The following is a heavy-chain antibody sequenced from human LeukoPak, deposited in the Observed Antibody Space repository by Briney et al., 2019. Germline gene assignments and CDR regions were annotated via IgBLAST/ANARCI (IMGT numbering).Heavy chain of an antibody. V-gene: IGHV3-21*01. CDR2: ISSSSSYI. Sequence: GGSLRLSCAASGFTFSSYSMNWVRQAPGKGLEWVSSISSSSSYIYYADSVKGRFTISRDNAKNSLYLQMNSLRAEDTAVYYCARDAPRRAAAQPNRFDPWGQGTLVTVSS. CDR1: GFTFSSYS. J-gene: IGHJ5*02. D-gene: IGHD6-13*01. CDR3: ARDAPRRAAAQPNRFDP.